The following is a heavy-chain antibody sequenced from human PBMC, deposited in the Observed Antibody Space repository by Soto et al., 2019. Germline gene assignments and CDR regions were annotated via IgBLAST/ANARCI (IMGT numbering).Heavy chain of an antibody. CDR1: GGSISSYY. CDR3: ARGTSRGATLDY. Sequence: QVQLQESGPGLVKPSETLSLTCTVSGGSISSYYWSWIRQPPGKGLEWIGYIYYSGSTNYNPSLKSRVTISVDTSKNQFSLKLSSVTAADTAVYYCARGTSRGATLDYWGQGTLVTVSS. CDR2: IYYSGST. V-gene: IGHV4-59*01. J-gene: IGHJ4*02. D-gene: IGHD1-26*01.